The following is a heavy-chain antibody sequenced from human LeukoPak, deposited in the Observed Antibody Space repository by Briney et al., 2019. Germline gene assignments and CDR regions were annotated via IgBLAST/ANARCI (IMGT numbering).Heavy chain of an antibody. V-gene: IGHV3-21*04. CDR2: ISYTGTYI. D-gene: IGHD3-9*01. J-gene: IGHJ5*02. Sequence: GGSLRLSCAASAFSLNAYNMNWVRQAPGKGLEWVSSISYTGTYIYYADSVKGRFTISRDNAQNSLYLQMNSLRAEDTAVYYCAKAHPPPLYFDGPGWFDPWGQGTLVTVSS. CDR3: AKAHPPPLYFDGPGWFDP. CDR1: AFSLNAYN.